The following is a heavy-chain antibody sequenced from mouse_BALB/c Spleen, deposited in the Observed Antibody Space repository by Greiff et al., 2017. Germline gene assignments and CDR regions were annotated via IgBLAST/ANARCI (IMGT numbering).Heavy chain of an antibody. CDR2: INSNGGST. J-gene: IGHJ1*01. Sequence: EVQGVESGGGLVQPGGSLKLSCAASGFTFSSYGMSWVRQTPDKRLELVATINSNGGSTYYPDSVKGRFTISRDNAKNTLYLQMSSLKSEDTAMYYCARESYDGYLYFDVWGAGTTVTVSS. V-gene: IGHV5-6-3*01. CDR1: GFTFSSYG. CDR3: ARESYDGYLYFDV. D-gene: IGHD2-3*01.